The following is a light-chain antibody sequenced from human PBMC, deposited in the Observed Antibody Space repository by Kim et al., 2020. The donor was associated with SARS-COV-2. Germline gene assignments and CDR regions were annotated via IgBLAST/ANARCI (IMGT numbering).Light chain of an antibody. CDR1: EYVHIW. CDR2: KAS. Sequence: DIQVTQSPSVLPASVGDTLTITCRASEYVHIWLAWYQHKPGQVPKLLIEKASQLQSGVPARFSGSGSGTEFTLTITSLQPSDFATYYCQQYHTHSTFGQGTKVDIK. CDR3: QQYHTHST. J-gene: IGKJ1*01. V-gene: IGKV1-5*03.